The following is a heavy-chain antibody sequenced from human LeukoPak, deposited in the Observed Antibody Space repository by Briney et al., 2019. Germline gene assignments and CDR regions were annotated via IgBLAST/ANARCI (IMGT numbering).Heavy chain of an antibody. Sequence: GGSLRLSCAASGFTFSSYSMNWVRQAPGKGLEWLSYISRSSTTIYYLDSVKGRFTISRDNAKNSLYLQMNSLRVEDTAVYYCARDGPVFDAFDIWGQGTMVTVSS. CDR1: GFTFSSYS. V-gene: IGHV3-48*01. J-gene: IGHJ3*02. D-gene: IGHD3/OR15-3a*01. CDR2: ISRSSTTI. CDR3: ARDGPVFDAFDI.